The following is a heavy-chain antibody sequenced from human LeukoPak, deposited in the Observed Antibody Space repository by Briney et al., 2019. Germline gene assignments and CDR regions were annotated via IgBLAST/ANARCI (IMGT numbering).Heavy chain of an antibody. J-gene: IGHJ5*02. CDR1: GGSFSGYY. D-gene: IGHD3-16*02. V-gene: IGHV4-34*01. CDR3: ARGTLNYDYVWGSYRSPLGFDP. CDR2: INHSGST. Sequence: PSETLSLTCAVYGGSFSGYYWSWIRQPPGKGLEWIGEINHSGSTNYNPSLKSRITISVDTSKNQFSLKLSSVTAADTAVYYCARGTLNYDYVWGSYRSPLGFDPWGHGTLVTVSS.